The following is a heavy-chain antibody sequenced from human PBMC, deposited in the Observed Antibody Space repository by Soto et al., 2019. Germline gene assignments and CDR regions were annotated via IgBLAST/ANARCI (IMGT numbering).Heavy chain of an antibody. D-gene: IGHD5-18*01. CDR2: IWYDGSNK. Sequence: PGESLKISCAASGFTFSSYGMHWVRQAPGKGLEWVAVIWYDGSNKYYADSVKGRFTISRDNSKNTLYLQMNSLRAEDTAVYYCAADTAMVTAWGQGTLVTVSS. V-gene: IGHV3-33*01. J-gene: IGHJ5*02. CDR3: AADTAMVTA. CDR1: GFTFSSYG.